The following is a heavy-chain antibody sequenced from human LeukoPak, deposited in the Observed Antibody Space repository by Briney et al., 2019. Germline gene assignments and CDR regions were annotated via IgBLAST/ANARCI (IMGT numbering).Heavy chain of an antibody. Sequence: GGSLRLSCAASGFTFSSYAMSWVRQAPGKGLEWVSVNSASGDSTYYADSVKGRFTISRDNSKNTLYLQMNSLRAEDTAIYYCAKLIAARGPGDYWGQGTLVTVSS. D-gene: IGHD6-6*01. CDR1: GFTFSSYA. V-gene: IGHV3-23*01. J-gene: IGHJ4*02. CDR3: AKLIAARGPGDY. CDR2: NSASGDST.